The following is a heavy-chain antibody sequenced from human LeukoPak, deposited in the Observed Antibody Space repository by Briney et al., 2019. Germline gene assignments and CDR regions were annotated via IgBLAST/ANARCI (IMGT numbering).Heavy chain of an antibody. J-gene: IGHJ3*02. CDR1: GFTFSSYA. Sequence: PGGSLRLSCAASGFTFSSYAMHWVRQAPGKGLEWVAVISYDGSNKYYADSVRGRFTISRDNSKNTLYLQMNSLRPEDTAVYYCAKEHLYAFDIWGQGTMVTVSS. CDR2: ISYDGSNK. V-gene: IGHV3-30-3*01. CDR3: AKEHLYAFDI.